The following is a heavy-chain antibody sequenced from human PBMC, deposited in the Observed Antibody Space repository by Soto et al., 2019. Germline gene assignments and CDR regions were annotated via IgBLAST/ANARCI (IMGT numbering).Heavy chain of an antibody. V-gene: IGHV3-23*01. D-gene: IGHD2-2*01. CDR3: AKDSYPVVVVPGATGMDF. J-gene: IGHJ6*02. CDR2: ISGSGGTR. Sequence: EESLRLSCAASGLTFSRYAMNWVRQAPGKGLEWVSVISGSGGTRYYADSVKGRFTISRDNSKGILYLQMNSLRADDTAVYYCAKDSYPVVVVPGATGMDFWGQVTPVFVSS. CDR1: GLTFSRYA.